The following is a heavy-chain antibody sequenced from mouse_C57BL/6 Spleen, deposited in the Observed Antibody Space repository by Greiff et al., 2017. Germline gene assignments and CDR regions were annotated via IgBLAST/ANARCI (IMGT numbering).Heavy chain of an antibody. J-gene: IGHJ4*01. V-gene: IGHV5-4*01. D-gene: IGHD2-3*01. CDR1: GFTFSSYA. CDR2: ISDGGSYT. CDR3: ARVYDYYAMDY. Sequence: VQLKESGGGLVKPGGSLKLSCAASGFTFSSYAMSWVRQTPEKRLEWVATISDGGSYTYYPDNVKGRFTISRDNAKNNLYLQMSHLKSEDTAMYYCARVYDYYAMDYWGQGTSGTVSS.